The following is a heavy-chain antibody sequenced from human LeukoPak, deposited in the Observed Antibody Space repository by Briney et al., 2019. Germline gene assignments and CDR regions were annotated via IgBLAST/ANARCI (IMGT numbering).Heavy chain of an antibody. CDR3: TTAYSGSYAAAADFDY. Sequence: GGSLRLSCAASGFTFSNAWMSWVRQAPGKGLEWGCRIKSKTDGGTTDYAAPEKGRFTISRDDSKNTLYLQMNSLKTEDTAVYYCTTAYSGSYAAAADFDYWGQGTLVTVPS. D-gene: IGHD1-26*01. J-gene: IGHJ4*02. V-gene: IGHV3-15*01. CDR2: IKSKTDGGTT. CDR1: GFTFSNAW.